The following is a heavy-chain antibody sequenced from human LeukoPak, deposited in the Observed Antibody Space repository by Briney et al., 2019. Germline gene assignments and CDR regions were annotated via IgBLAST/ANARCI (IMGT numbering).Heavy chain of an antibody. V-gene: IGHV1-18*04. D-gene: IGHD2-15*01. Sequence: ASVKVSCKASGYTFTDYYIHWVRQAPGQGLEWMGWISAYNGNTNYAQKLQGRVTMTTDTSTSTAYMELRSLRSDDTAVYYCARDRLPYCSGGSCSLGYWGQGTLVTVSS. CDR2: ISAYNGNT. CDR1: GYTFTDYY. J-gene: IGHJ4*02. CDR3: ARDRLPYCSGGSCSLGY.